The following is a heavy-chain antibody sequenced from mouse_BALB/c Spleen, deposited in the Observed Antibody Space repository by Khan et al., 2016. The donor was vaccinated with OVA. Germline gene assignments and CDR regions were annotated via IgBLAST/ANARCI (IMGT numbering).Heavy chain of an antibody. D-gene: IGHD1-1*01. CDR2: ISTGGHYT. J-gene: IGHJ3*01. CDR3: ARLAYYYDSEGFAY. V-gene: IGHV5-6*01. Sequence: EVELVESGGDLVKPGGSLKLSCAASGFTFSTYGMSWVRPTPDKRLEWVATISTGGHYTYYPDSVKGRFTISRDNAKNTLYLQMTSLKSEDTAIFYCARLAYYYDSEGFAYWGQGTLVTVSA. CDR1: GFTFSTYG.